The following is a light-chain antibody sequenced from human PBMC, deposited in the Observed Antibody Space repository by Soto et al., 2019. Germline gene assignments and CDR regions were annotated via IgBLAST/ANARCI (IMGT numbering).Light chain of an antibody. J-gene: IGLJ3*02. CDR1: SGHSNNA. Sequence: QAVVTQPPSASASLGASVKLTCTLSSGHSNNAIAWLQQQPEKSPRYLMKLTSDGTHNRGDGIPDRFSGSSSGAERHLIISSLQSEDEADYYCQAWGTGIGVFGGGTKVTVL. CDR2: LTSDGTH. CDR3: QAWGTGIGV. V-gene: IGLV4-69*01.